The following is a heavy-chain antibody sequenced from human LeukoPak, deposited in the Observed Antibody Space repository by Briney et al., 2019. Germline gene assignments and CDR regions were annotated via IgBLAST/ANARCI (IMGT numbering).Heavy chain of an antibody. CDR3: ARENGGYSPT. D-gene: IGHD5-18*01. J-gene: IGHJ5*02. Sequence: WWGWFRQPPGKGLERIGYIYYSGSAYYNTSLNSRITMSVDTSKNQFSLKLSSVTAVDTAVYYCARENGGYSPTWGQGTLVAVSS. V-gene: IGHV4-28*03. CDR2: IYYSGSA. CDR1: W.